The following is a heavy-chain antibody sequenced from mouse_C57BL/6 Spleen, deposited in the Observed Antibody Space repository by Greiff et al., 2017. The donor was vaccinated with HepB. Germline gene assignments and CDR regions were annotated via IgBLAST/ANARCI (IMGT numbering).Heavy chain of an antibody. CDR1: GYTFTSYW. CDR3: ARWGYGNGYYAMDY. D-gene: IGHD1-1*01. J-gene: IGHJ4*01. CDR2: IDPSDSET. Sequence: QVQLKQPGAELVRPGSSVKLSCKASGYTFTSYWMHWVKQRPIQGLEWIGNIDPSDSETHYNQKFKDKATLTVDKSSSTAYMQLSSLTSEDSAVYYCARWGYGNGYYAMDYWGQGTSVTVSS. V-gene: IGHV1-52*01.